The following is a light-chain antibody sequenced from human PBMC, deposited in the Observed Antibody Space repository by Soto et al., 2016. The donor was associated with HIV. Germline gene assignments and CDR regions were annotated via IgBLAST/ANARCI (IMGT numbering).Light chain of an antibody. CDR1: QDIYNY. CDR3: QQYYSMLWS. J-gene: IGKJ1*01. CDR2: AAM. Sequence: DIQMTQSPSSLSGSIGDRVSITCRASQDIYNYLAWYQQKPGKVPRLLISAAMNLESGVPSRFRGSGSGTEFTLTITSLQPEDIATYYCQQYYSMLWSFGQGTKVEIK. V-gene: IGKV1-27*01.